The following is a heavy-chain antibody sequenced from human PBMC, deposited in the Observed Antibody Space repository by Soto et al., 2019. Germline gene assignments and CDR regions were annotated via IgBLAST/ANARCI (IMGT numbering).Heavy chain of an antibody. Sequence: QVQLVESGGGVVRPGRSLRLSCAASGFTFSNYGMHWVRQAPGKGLEWVAIISYDGSNKYYADSVKGRFTISRDNYKNTVDLQMYSLRAEDTAVYYCAKRYCTGGSCYHDYWGQGTLVTVSS. CDR2: ISYDGSNK. V-gene: IGHV3-30*18. J-gene: IGHJ4*02. CDR3: AKRYCTGGSCYHDY. D-gene: IGHD2-15*01. CDR1: GFTFSNYG.